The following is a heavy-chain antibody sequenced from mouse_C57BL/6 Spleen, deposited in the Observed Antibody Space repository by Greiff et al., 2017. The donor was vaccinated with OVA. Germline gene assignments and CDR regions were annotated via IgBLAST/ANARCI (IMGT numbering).Heavy chain of an antibody. CDR2: IDPETGGT. CDR1: GYTFTDYE. Sequence: QVQLQQSGAELVRPGASVTLSCKASGYTFTDYEMHWVKQTPVHGLEWIGAIDPETGGTAYNQKFKGKAILTADKSSSTAYMELRSLTSEDSAVYYCTRYYSNYWYFEVWGTGTTVTVSS. CDR3: TRYYSNYWYFEV. V-gene: IGHV1-15*01. J-gene: IGHJ1*03. D-gene: IGHD2-5*01.